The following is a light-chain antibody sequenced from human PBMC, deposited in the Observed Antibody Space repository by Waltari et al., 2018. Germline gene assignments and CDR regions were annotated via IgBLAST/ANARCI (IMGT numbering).Light chain of an antibody. CDR3: QQYNNWPRRT. CDR1: QSVSSN. Sequence: EIVMTQSPATLSVSPGERATLPCRPSQSVSSNLAWYQHKPGQAPRLLIYGASTRATGIPARFSGSGSGTEFTLTISSLQSEDFAVYYCQQYNNWPRRTFAQGTKVEIK. J-gene: IGKJ2*01. CDR2: GAS. V-gene: IGKV3-15*01.